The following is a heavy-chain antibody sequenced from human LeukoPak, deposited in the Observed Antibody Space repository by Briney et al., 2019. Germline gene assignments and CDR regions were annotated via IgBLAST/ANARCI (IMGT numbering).Heavy chain of an antibody. CDR3: AKDRRPEGSYGYLDY. CDR2: ISSSGGNT. D-gene: IGHD5-18*01. Sequence: PGGSLRLSCAASGFTFSSNGMNWVRQAPGKGLEWVSSISSSGGNTYYADSVKGRFTISRDNSKNTLFLQVNNLRVEDTAVYYCAKDRRPEGSYGYLDYCGQGTLVTVSS. CDR1: GFTFSSNG. V-gene: IGHV3-23*01. J-gene: IGHJ4*02.